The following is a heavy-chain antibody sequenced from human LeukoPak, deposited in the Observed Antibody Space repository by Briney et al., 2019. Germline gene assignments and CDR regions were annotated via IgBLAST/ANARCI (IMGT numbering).Heavy chain of an antibody. CDR3: AGAPYYYDSSGYLGY. J-gene: IGHJ4*02. CDR1: GYTFTGYY. Sequence: ASVKVSCKASGYTFTGYYMHWVRQAPGQGLGWMGWINPNSGGTNYAQKFQGRVTMTRDTSISTAYMELSRLRSDDTAVYYCAGAPYYYDSSGYLGYWGQGTLVTVSS. D-gene: IGHD3-22*01. V-gene: IGHV1-2*02. CDR2: INPNSGGT.